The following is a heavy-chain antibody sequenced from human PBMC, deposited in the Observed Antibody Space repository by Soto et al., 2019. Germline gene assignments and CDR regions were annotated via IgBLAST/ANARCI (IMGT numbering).Heavy chain of an antibody. Sequence: GASVNFSCKASGGTFSSYAISWVRQAPVQGLEWMGGIIPIFGTANYAQKFQGRVTITADKSASTAYMELSSLRSEDTAVYYCARDSSSWYLSWYFDLWGRGTLVTVSS. D-gene: IGHD6-13*01. CDR2: IIPIFGTA. V-gene: IGHV1-69*06. J-gene: IGHJ2*01. CDR3: ARDSSSWYLSWYFDL. CDR1: GGTFSSYA.